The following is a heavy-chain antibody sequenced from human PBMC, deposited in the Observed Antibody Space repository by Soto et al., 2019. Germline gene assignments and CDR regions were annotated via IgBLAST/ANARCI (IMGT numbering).Heavy chain of an antibody. D-gene: IGHD5-12*01. J-gene: IGHJ4*02. V-gene: IGHV3-30-3*01. Sequence: PGGSLRLSSAASGFTFSSYAMHWVRQAPGKGLEWVAVISYDGSNKYYADSVKGRFTISRDNSKNKLYLQMNSLRAEDTAEYYCARGGYSGYDPPVDYWGQGTLVTVSS. CDR1: GFTFSSYA. CDR2: ISYDGSNK. CDR3: ARGGYSGYDPPVDY.